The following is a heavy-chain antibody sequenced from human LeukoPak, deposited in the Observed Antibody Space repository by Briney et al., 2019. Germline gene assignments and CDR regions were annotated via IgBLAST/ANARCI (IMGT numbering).Heavy chain of an antibody. V-gene: IGHV1-2*02. Sequence: ASVKVSCKASGYTFTGYYMHWVRQAPGQGPEWMGWINPNSGGTNYAQKFQGRVTMTRDTSISTAYMELSRLRSDDTAVYYCARELQNDSGSPSWGQGTMVTVSS. D-gene: IGHD1-26*01. CDR3: ARELQNDSGSPS. CDR1: GYTFTGYY. CDR2: INPNSGGT. J-gene: IGHJ3*01.